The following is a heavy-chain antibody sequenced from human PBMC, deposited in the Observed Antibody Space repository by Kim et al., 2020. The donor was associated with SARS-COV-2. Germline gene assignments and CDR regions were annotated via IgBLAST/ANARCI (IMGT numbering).Heavy chain of an antibody. CDR1: GYTFTAYY. CDR2: INPNSGGT. D-gene: IGHD2-15*01. V-gene: IGHV1-2*05. J-gene: IGHJ4*01. Sequence: ASVKVSCKASGYTFTAYYIHWVRQAPGQGLEWMGRINPNSGGTNYAQKFQDRVTVTRDTSISTAYMELSSLRSDDTVVYYCARGTTNCSGGSCPYYFDYW. CDR3: ARGTTNCSGGSCPYYFDY.